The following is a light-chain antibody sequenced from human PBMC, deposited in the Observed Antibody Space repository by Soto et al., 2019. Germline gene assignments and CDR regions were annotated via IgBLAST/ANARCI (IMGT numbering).Light chain of an antibody. CDR1: QGVSSNS. CDR3: QQYGNSPRFT. J-gene: IGKJ3*01. V-gene: IGKV3-20*01. CDR2: GAS. Sequence: IGLTQSPGTLSLSPGERATLSCRASQGVSSNSLAWYQQKPGQAPRLLIYGASSRATGIPDRFSASGSGTDFTLTINRLEPEDFAVYYCQQYGNSPRFTFGPGTKVDI.